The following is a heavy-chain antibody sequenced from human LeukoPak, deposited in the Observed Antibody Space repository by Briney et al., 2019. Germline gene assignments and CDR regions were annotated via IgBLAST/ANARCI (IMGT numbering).Heavy chain of an antibody. CDR3: ARLGSSSGYYYYYMDV. CDR1: GGSISSYY. V-gene: IGHV4-59*08. CDR2: IYYSGST. Sequence: SETLSLTCTVSGGSISSYYWSWVRQPPGKGLEWIGYIYYSGSTNYNPSLKGRVTISVDPSKNQFSLKLSSVTAADTAVYYCARLGSSSGYYYYYMDVWGKGTTVTVSS. J-gene: IGHJ6*03. D-gene: IGHD6-6*01.